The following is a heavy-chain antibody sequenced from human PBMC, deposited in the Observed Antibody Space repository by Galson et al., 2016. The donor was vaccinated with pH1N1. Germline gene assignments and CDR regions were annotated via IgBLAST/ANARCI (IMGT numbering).Heavy chain of an antibody. CDR2: ISYDGRQK. CDR3: ARDPTWTTWVGPLDY. J-gene: IGHJ4*02. V-gene: IGHV3-30*14. CDR1: GFTLDNHA. D-gene: IGHD2/OR15-2a*01. Sequence: SLRLSCAASGFTLDNHAMHWVRQAPGKGLEWVAVISYDGRQKEYADYAKGRFTISRDNSKNTVSIQLNSLRSADTAIYYCARDPTWTTWVGPLDYWGQGTLVTAAS.